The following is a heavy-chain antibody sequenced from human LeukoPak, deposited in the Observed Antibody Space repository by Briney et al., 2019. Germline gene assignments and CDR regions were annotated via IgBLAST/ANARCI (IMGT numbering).Heavy chain of an antibody. J-gene: IGHJ3*02. CDR2: ISSSSSYI. CDR3: ARDNRRWLQFWNAFDI. CDR1: GFTFSSYS. Sequence: GGSLRLSCAASGFTFSSYSMNWVRQAPGKGLEWVSSISSSSSYIYYADSVKGRFTISRDNAKNSLYLQMNSLRAEDTAVYYCARDNRRWLQFWNAFDIWGQGTMVTVSS. D-gene: IGHD5-24*01. V-gene: IGHV3-21*01.